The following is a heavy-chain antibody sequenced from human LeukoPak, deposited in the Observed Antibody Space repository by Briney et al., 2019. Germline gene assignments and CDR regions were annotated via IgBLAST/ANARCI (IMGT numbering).Heavy chain of an antibody. V-gene: IGHV4-61*02. CDR3: GGDDGPPGDYFDY. CDR1: GDSISSGSYY. Sequence: PSETLSLTCEVSGDSISSGSYYWTWIRQPAGKGLEWIGRIYSSGGTTYNPSLKSRVTISLDTSKNQFSLKLISATASDTAVYYWGGDDGPPGDYFDYGGQGPLVPVPS. CDR2: IYSSGGT. J-gene: IGHJ4*02. D-gene: IGHD4-17*01.